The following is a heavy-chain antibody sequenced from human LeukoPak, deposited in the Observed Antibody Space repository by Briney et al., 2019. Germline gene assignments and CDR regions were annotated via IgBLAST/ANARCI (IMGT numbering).Heavy chain of an antibody. D-gene: IGHD6-19*01. Sequence: ASVKVSCKASGYTCTSYYMHWVRQAPGQGLEWLGIINPSGGSTSYAQKFQGRVTMTRDTSTSTVYMELSSLRSEDTAVYYCARGGAEFSSGWSYDAFDIWGQGTMVTVSS. J-gene: IGHJ3*02. CDR3: ARGGAEFSSGWSYDAFDI. CDR2: INPSGGST. CDR1: GYTCTSYY. V-gene: IGHV1-46*01.